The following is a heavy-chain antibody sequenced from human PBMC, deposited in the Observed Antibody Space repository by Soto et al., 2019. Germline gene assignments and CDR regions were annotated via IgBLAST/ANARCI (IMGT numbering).Heavy chain of an antibody. V-gene: IGHV5-51*01. J-gene: IGHJ4*02. CDR2: IFPSGSDT. CDR1: GYSFNSYW. CDR3: ARRVGSSWHYFDN. Sequence: PGESLKISCRGSGYSFNSYWIGWVRQKPGKGLEWMGIIFPSGSDTRYSPSFRGQVTISADRSINTAYLQWNSLKASDSGTYFCARRVGSSWHYFDNWGQGTLVTVSS. D-gene: IGHD2-2*01.